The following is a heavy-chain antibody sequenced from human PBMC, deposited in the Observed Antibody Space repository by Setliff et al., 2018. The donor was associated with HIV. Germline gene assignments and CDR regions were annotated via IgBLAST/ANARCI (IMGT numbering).Heavy chain of an antibody. V-gene: IGHV4-39*01. CDR2: IYYSGST. Sequence: WVRQAPGKGLEWIGSIYYSGSTYYNPSLKSRVTISVDTSKNQFSLKLSSVTAADTAVYYCARRNYYDSSGSTKDYYFDYWGQGTLVTVSS. D-gene: IGHD3-22*01. J-gene: IGHJ4*02. CDR3: ARRNYYDSSGSTKDYYFDY.